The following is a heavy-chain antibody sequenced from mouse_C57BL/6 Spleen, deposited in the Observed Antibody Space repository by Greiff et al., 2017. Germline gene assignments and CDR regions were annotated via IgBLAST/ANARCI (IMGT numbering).Heavy chain of an antibody. J-gene: IGHJ2*01. D-gene: IGHD4-1*01. Sequence: VKLVESGPGLVQPSQSLSITCTVSGYSLTSYGVNWVRQSPGKGLEWLGVIWCGGSTDYNAAFITRLSISKDNSKSQVFFKMNSLQADDTAIYYCASTGTRGYYFDYWGQGTTLTVSS. V-gene: IGHV2-2*01. CDR1: GYSLTSYG. CDR3: ASTGTRGYYFDY. CDR2: IWCGGST.